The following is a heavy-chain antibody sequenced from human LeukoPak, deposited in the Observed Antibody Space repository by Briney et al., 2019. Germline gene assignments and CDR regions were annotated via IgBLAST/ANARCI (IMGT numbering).Heavy chain of an antibody. CDR3: ARGLPRNDFWSGFATYWFDP. Sequence: PSETLSLTCAVYGGSFSGYYWSWIRQPPGKGLEWIGEINNSGSTNYNPSLRSRVTISLDRPKKQFSLKLSSVNVADTAVYYCARGLPRNDFWSGFATYWFDPWGRGTLVTVSS. V-gene: IGHV4-34*01. CDR2: INNSGST. J-gene: IGHJ5*02. D-gene: IGHD3-3*01. CDR1: GGSFSGYY.